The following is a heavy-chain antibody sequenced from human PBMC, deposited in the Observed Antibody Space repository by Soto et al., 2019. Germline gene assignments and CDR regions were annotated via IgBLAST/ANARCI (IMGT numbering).Heavy chain of an antibody. Sequence: SETLSLTCTVSGGSVSSGGYYWSWIRQHPGTGLEWIGYIYYSGTTYFNPSLKSRASISLDTSKNEFSLKLTSVTAADTAVYYCARRALPQCINGVCYKDGFWDYWGQGVLVTVSS. V-gene: IGHV4-31*03. CDR3: ARRALPQCINGVCYKDGFWDY. J-gene: IGHJ4*02. CDR2: IYYSGTT. D-gene: IGHD2-8*01. CDR1: GGSVSSGGYY.